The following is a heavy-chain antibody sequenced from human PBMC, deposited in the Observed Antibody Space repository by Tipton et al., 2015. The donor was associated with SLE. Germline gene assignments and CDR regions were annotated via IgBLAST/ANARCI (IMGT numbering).Heavy chain of an antibody. Sequence: TLSLTCAVYGGSFSGYYWTRIRQPPGKGLEWIGEINHSGSTNYNPSLKSRVTISVDTSKNQFSLKLSSVTAADTAVYYCARAFIVVSATNWFDPWGQGTLVTVSS. CDR2: INHSGST. CDR1: GGSFSGYY. D-gene: IGHD2-15*01. V-gene: IGHV4-34*01. CDR3: ARAFIVVSATNWFDP. J-gene: IGHJ5*02.